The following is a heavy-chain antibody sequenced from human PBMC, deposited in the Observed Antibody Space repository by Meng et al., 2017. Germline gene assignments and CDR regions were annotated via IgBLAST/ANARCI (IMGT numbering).Heavy chain of an antibody. CDR3: ARDKLKTFDP. J-gene: IGHJ5*02. V-gene: IGHV1-3*01. CDR1: GYTFTSYA. CDR2: INAGNGNT. Sequence: VHLWQSGPEVKKPGASVKVSRKASGYTFTSYAMHWVRQAPGQRLEWMGWINAGNGNTKYSQKFQGRVTITRDTSASTAYMELSSLRSEDTAVYYCARDKLKTFDPWGQGTLVTVSS.